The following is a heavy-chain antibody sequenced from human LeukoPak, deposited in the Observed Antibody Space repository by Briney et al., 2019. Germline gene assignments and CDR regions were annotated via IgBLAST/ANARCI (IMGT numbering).Heavy chain of an antibody. J-gene: IGHJ4*02. V-gene: IGHV1-18*01. CDR2: ISAYNTNT. CDR3: ARVVVGESVVPIAGYFDY. D-gene: IGHD2-2*01. CDR1: GYTFTNYA. Sequence: GASVKVSCKASGYTFTNYAISWVRQAPGQGLEWMGWISAYNTNTNYAQNLQGRVTMTTDTSTSTAYMELRGLRSDDTAVYYCARVVVGESVVPIAGYFDYWGQGTLVIVSS.